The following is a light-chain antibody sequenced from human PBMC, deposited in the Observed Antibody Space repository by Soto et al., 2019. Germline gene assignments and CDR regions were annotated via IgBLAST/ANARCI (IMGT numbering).Light chain of an antibody. CDR2: DVS. V-gene: IGLV2-11*01. CDR3: CSYVGRNTYV. Sequence: QSVLTQPRSASGSPGQSITISCTGTSSDVGGYNYVSWYQQHPAKAPKLILFDVSKRPSGVPNRFSGSKSGNTASLTISGLRAEDEADYYCCSYVGRNTYVFGTGTKLTVL. CDR1: SSDVGGYNY. J-gene: IGLJ1*01.